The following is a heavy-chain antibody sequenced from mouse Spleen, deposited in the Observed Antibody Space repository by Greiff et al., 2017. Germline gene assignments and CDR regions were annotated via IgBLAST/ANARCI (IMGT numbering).Heavy chain of an antibody. CDR3: AREDWESAWFAY. J-gene: IGHJ3*01. CDR2: IDPANGNT. CDR1: GFNIKDDY. D-gene: IGHD4-1*01. Sequence: VQLQQSGAELVRPGASVKLSCTASGFNIKDDYMHWVKQRPEQGLEWIGRIDPANGNTKYDPKFQGKATITADTSSNTAYLQLSSLTSEDTAVYYCAREDWESAWFAYWGQGTLVTVSA. V-gene: IGHV14-3*02.